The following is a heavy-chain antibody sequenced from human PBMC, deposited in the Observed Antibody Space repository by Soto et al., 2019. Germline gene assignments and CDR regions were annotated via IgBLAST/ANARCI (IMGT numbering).Heavy chain of an antibody. V-gene: IGHV3-13*05. Sequence: EVQLVESGGGSVQPGESLRLSCAASGFSFRDYDMHWVRQRKGKGLEWVSALGAARDPYYVGSVKGRFSVSRDNAQNSLFSQMNNLRVDDTAVYFCARAYLGLLPRRADYYYAMDVWGRGTTVTVSS. D-gene: IGHD1-26*01. J-gene: IGHJ6*02. CDR3: ARAYLGLLPRRADYYYAMDV. CDR2: LGAARDP. CDR1: GFSFRDYD.